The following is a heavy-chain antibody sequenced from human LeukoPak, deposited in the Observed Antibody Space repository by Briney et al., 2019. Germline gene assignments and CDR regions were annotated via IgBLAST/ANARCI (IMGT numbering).Heavy chain of an antibody. CDR3: AKSDYYDSSGHPSSFEY. J-gene: IGHJ4*02. CDR1: GFPFSSYA. V-gene: IGHV3-23*01. D-gene: IGHD3-22*01. CDR2: VSGSGGTT. Sequence: GGSLRLSCAASGFPFSSYAMSWVRQAPGRALEWVSAVSGSGGTTFHADSVKGRFTISRDNSKNTLYLQMNSLRAEDTAVYYCAKSDYYDSSGHPSSFEYWGQGTLVTVSS.